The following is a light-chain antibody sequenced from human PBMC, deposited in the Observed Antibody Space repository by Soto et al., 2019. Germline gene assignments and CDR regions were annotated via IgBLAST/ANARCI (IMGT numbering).Light chain of an antibody. Sequence: DIRMTQSPYALSASVGDTVTITCRASQNINVWLAWYQQKQGKAPKLLIYDSSTLESGVPSRFSGSGSGTSFTLTISSLQPDDFATYYCQQYDSYSGAFGQGTKVDIK. CDR3: QQYDSYSGA. J-gene: IGKJ1*01. V-gene: IGKV1-5*01. CDR2: DSS. CDR1: QNINVW.